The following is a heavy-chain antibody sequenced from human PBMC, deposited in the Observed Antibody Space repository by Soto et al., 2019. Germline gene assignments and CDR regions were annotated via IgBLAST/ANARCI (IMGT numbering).Heavy chain of an antibody. Sequence: GASVKVSCKASGGTFSSYAISWVRQAPGQGLEWMGGIIPIFGTANYAQKFQGRVTITADKSTSTAYMELSSLRSEDTAVYYCARRELLNSNWFDPWGQGTLVTVS. J-gene: IGHJ5*02. D-gene: IGHD1-26*01. CDR1: GGTFSSYA. CDR3: ARRELLNSNWFDP. V-gene: IGHV1-69*06. CDR2: IIPIFGTA.